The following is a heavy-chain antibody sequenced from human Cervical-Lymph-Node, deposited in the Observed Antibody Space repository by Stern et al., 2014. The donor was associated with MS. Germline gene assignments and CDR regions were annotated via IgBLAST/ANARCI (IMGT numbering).Heavy chain of an antibody. D-gene: IGHD2-21*02. CDR3: VYAPAGDCIEDAFDI. V-gene: IGHV2-5*02. J-gene: IGHJ3*02. CDR2: FYWDVDK. CDR1: GFSLRTNGMA. Sequence: ESGPTLVKPTETLRLTCTFSGFSLRTNGMAVGWIRQTPGKALEFLALFYWDVDKRYNTSLKPSLTTTTDTSNSQVVLKMASLHPVETATYYSVYAPAGDCIEDAFDIWGQGTMVTISS.